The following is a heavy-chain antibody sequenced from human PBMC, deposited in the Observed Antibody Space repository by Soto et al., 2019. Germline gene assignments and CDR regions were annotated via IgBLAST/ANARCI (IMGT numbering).Heavy chain of an antibody. V-gene: IGHV3-21*06. Sequence: EVQMVESGGGLVKPGGSLRLSCAASGFTFTRYSMNWVRQAPGKGLEWVSSISSTTNYIYYGDSMKGRFTISRDNAKNALYLEMNSLRADDTAVYYCARESEDLTSNFDYWGQGTLVTVSS. CDR2: ISSTTNYI. CDR1: GFTFTRYS. J-gene: IGHJ4*02. CDR3: ARESEDLTSNFDY.